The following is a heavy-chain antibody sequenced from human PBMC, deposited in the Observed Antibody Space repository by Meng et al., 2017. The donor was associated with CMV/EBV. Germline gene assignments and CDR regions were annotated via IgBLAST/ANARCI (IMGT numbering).Heavy chain of an antibody. D-gene: IGHD2-2*01. J-gene: IGHJ5*02. CDR2: INHSGST. CDR3: ARGGYCSSTSCLTRVWFDP. CDR1: AFSGYY. Sequence: AFSGYYWSWIRQPPGKGLEWIEEINHSGSTNYNPSLKSRVTISVDTSKNQFSLKLSSVTAADTAVYYCARGGYCSSTSCLTRVWFDPWGQGTLVTVSS. V-gene: IGHV4-34*01.